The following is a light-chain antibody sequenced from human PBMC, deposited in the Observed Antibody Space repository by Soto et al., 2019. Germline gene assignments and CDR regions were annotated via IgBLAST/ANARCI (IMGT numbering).Light chain of an antibody. CDR2: AAS. CDR3: QQPLT. CDR1: QGISSY. J-gene: IGKJ4*01. Sequence: DIQLTQSPSFLSASVGDRVTITCRASQGISSYLAWYQQKPGKAPKLLIYAASTLQSGVPSRFSGSGSGTEFTLTISSRQPGDFATYYGQQPLTFGGGTKVEIK. V-gene: IGKV1-9*01.